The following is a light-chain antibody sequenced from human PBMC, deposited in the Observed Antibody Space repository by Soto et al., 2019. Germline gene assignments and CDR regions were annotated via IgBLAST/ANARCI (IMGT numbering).Light chain of an antibody. CDR1: QSVSSN. Sequence: ERVMTQSPATVSVSPWEIATLSCRASQSVSSNLAWYQQKRGQAPRLLIYGASTRDTGIPARFSGSGSGTEFTLTISRLQSEDFAVYYCQQYDDWPTTFGHGTKVDIK. CDR3: QQYDDWPTT. V-gene: IGKV3-15*01. CDR2: GAS. J-gene: IGKJ1*01.